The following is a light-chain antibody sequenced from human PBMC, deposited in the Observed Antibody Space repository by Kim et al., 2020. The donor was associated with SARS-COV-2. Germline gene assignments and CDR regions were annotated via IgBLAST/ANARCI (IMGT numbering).Light chain of an antibody. CDR1: SHSTGAVYD. CDR2: SNS. Sequence: RGTTSCTGSSHSTGAVYDVHRDQPFPGTAPKLPMSSNSIRPPGVPDRFSGSKSGTSASLAISGLQADDEAEYHCQSYDSSLGGSVFGGGTKLTVL. J-gene: IGLJ3*02. V-gene: IGLV1-40*01. CDR3: QSYDSSLGGSV.